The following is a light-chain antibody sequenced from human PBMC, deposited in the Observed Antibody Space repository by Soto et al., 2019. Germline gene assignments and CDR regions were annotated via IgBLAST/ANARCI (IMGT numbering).Light chain of an antibody. J-gene: IGLJ1*01. V-gene: IGLV2-8*01. CDR1: SSDVGGYNY. CDR3: SSYAGSSNV. Sequence: SVLTQPPSASGSPGQSVAISCTGTSSDVGGYNYVSRYQQHPGKAPKLMIYEVNKRPSGVPDRFSGSKSGNTASLTVSGLQAEDEADYYCSSYAGSSNVFGTGTKVTVL. CDR2: EVN.